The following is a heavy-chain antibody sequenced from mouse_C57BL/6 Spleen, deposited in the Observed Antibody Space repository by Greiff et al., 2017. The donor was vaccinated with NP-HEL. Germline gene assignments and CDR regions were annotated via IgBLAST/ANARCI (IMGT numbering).Heavy chain of an antibody. CDR1: GYTFTSYW. V-gene: IGHV1-50*01. Sequence: QVQLQQPGAELVKPGASVKLSCKASGYTFTSYWMQWVKQRPGQGLEWIGEIDPSDSYTNYNQKFKGKATLTVDTSSSTAYMQLSSLTSEDSAVYYCARGARGDDGYFDYWGQGTTLTVSS. CDR3: ARGARGDDGYFDY. D-gene: IGHD2-3*01. J-gene: IGHJ2*01. CDR2: IDPSDSYT.